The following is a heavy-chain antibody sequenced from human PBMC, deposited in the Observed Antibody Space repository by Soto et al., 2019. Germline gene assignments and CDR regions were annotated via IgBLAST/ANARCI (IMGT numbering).Heavy chain of an antibody. J-gene: IGHJ4*02. CDR1: GFTFSIYW. CDR2: INSDGSST. V-gene: IGHV3-74*01. CDR3: AKEKNLALYYFDY. Sequence: PGGSVGLSCAASGFTFSIYWMQWVRQAPGKGLVWVSRINSDGSSTSYADSVKGRFTISRDNSKSTLYLQMNSLRAEDTAVYYCAKEKNLALYYFDYWGQGTLVTVSS.